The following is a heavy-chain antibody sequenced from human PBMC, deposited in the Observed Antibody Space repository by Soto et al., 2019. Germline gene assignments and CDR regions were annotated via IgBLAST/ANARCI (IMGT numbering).Heavy chain of an antibody. V-gene: IGHV1-18*01. J-gene: IGHJ6*02. CDR3: ARERGITIFGVVMRYGMDV. Sequence: ASVKVSCKASGYTFTSYGISWVRQAPGQGLEWMGWISAYNGNTNYAQKLQGRVTMTTDTSTSTAYMELRSLRSDDTAVYYCARERGITIFGVVMRYGMDVWGQGTTVTV. CDR1: GYTFTSYG. CDR2: ISAYNGNT. D-gene: IGHD3-3*01.